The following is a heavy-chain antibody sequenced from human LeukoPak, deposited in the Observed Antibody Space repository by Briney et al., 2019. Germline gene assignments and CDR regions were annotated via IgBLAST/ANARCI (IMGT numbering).Heavy chain of an antibody. CDR1: GFTFSSYA. CDR3: AKDRREQWLPTYFDY. V-gene: IGHV3-15*01. D-gene: IGHD6-19*01. Sequence: GGSLRLSCAASGFTFSSYAMSWVRQAPGKGLEWVGRIKSKTDGGTTDYAAPVKGRFTISRDDSKNTLYLQMNSLRAEDTAVYYCAKDRREQWLPTYFDYWGQGTLVTVSS. CDR2: IKSKTDGGTT. J-gene: IGHJ4*02.